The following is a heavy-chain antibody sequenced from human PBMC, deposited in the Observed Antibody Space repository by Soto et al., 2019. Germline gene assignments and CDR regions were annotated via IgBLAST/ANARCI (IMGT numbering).Heavy chain of an antibody. V-gene: IGHV3-13*01. CDR3: ARGPGYYCSGGSCSVTTPGYYGMDV. D-gene: IGHD2-15*01. CDR2: IGTAGDT. J-gene: IGHJ6*02. Sequence: QTGGSLRLSCAASGFTFSSYDMHWVRQATGKGLEWVSAIGTAGDTYYPGSVKGRFTISRENAKNSLYLQMNSLRAGDTAVYYCARGPGYYCSGGSCSVTTPGYYGMDVWGQGTTVTVSS. CDR1: GFTFSSYD.